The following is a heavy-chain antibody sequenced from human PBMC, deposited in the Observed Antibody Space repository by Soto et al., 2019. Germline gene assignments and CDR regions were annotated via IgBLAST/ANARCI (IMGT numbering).Heavy chain of an antibody. CDR2: ISAYNGNT. CDR3: ASGAVGATLYYYYHGMDV. J-gene: IGHJ6*02. V-gene: IGHV1-18*01. CDR1: GYTFTSYG. Sequence: SVQVSCKASGYTFTSYGISWVRQAPGQGLEWMGWISAYNGNTNYAQKLQGRVTMTTDTSTSTAYMELRSLRSDDTAVYYCASGAVGATLYYYYHGMDVWGQGTTVTVSS. D-gene: IGHD1-26*01.